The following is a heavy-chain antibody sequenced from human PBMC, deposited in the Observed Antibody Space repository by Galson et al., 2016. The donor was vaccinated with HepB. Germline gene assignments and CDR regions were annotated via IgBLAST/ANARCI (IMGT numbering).Heavy chain of an antibody. CDR1: GDSIGRYY. J-gene: IGHJ3*02. CDR3: ARDIVLASYPRAFDI. CDR2: VYNSGRT. D-gene: IGHD2-8*02. Sequence: SETLSLTCSVSGDSIGRYYWSWIRQPPGKGLEWIGYVYNSGRTSYNPSLKNRVTISVDTSENQFSLKLTSVAAADTAVYYCARDIVLASYPRAFDIWGQGTMATVSS. V-gene: IGHV4-59*01.